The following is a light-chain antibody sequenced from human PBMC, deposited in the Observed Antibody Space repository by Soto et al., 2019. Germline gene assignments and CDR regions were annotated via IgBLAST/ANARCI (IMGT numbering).Light chain of an antibody. V-gene: IGKV1-6*01. Sequence: AIPVTQSPSSLSASVGDRVTITCRASQGIRNDLGWYQQKPGEPPKLLIYATSRLQSGVPSRFSGSGSGTDFTLTISSLQPEDSATYNCLQDYDYPRTFGGGTKVQIK. CDR1: QGIRND. J-gene: IGKJ4*01. CDR2: ATS. CDR3: LQDYDYPRT.